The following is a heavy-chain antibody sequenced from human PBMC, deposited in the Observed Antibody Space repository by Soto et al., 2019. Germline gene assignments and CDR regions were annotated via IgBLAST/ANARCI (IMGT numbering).Heavy chain of an antibody. CDR1: GGTSTRYA. CDR3: NRGSEYDFWSGYL. Sequence: QERLVQSGAEVRKPGSSVKVSCKVTGGTSTRYAINWVRRAPGQGLEWMGGIVPMFGTSKYAQKVQGRVTITADTSTNIAYMELRSLRSEDTAVYYCNRGSEYDFWSGYLWGQGTLVSVSS. V-gene: IGHV1-69*06. D-gene: IGHD3-3*01. J-gene: IGHJ4*02. CDR2: IVPMFGTS.